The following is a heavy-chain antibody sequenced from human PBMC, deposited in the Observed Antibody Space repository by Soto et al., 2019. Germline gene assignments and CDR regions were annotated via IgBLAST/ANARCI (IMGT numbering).Heavy chain of an antibody. D-gene: IGHD6-13*01. V-gene: IGHV4-31*03. CDR2: IYHTGST. Sequence: QVQLQESGPGLVKPSQTLSLTCTVSGDSISRGGYYYNWIRHLPGKGPEWIGYIYHTGSTNYNPSLKTRVTISVDTSNNQLSLEWRSVTAADTAVYYCVRYGAGVYGLGWFDPWGQGTLVTVSS. J-gene: IGHJ5*01. CDR1: GDSISRGGYY. CDR3: VRYGAGVYGLGWFDP.